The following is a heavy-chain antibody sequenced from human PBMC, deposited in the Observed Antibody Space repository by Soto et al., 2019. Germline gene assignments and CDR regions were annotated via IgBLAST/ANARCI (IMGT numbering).Heavy chain of an antibody. J-gene: IGHJ4*02. D-gene: IGHD2-15*01. CDR2: TSASGGTT. CDR3: ATAYRENTPWLYCHGGTCSWTDY. V-gene: IGHV3-23*01. CDR1: GFTFSTTA. Sequence: EVQLLESGGGLVQPGGSLRLSCAASGFTFSTTAMSWVRQFPGKVLEWVSATSASGGTTYYADSVKGRFTISRDNSKNPLDRQMNSLRAEDTAVYYCATAYRENTPWLYCHGGTCSWTDYWGQGTLVTVSS.